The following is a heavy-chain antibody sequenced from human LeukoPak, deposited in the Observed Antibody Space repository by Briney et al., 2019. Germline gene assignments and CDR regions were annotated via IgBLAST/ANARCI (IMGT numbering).Heavy chain of an antibody. J-gene: IGHJ5*02. Sequence: PSETLSLTCSVSGDSISSGGNFWRWIRQRPGKGLEWIGYISYSGSTKYNPSLKSRVTMSADTSKNQFSLKLSSVTAADTAVYYCTTYCTSTTCHNWFDPWGQGTLVTVSS. CDR1: GDSISSGGNF. CDR2: ISYSGST. CDR3: TTYCTSTTCHNWFDP. D-gene: IGHD2-8*01. V-gene: IGHV4-31*03.